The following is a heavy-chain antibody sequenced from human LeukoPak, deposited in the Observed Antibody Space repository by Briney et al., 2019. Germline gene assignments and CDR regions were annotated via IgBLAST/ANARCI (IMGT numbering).Heavy chain of an antibody. CDR1: GYTFTSYD. CDR3: ARKGPANYYYYYMDV. Sequence: ASVKVSCKASGYTFTSYDLNWVRQATGQGLGWMGWMNPNSGNTGYAPKFQGRVTMTRNTSISTAYMELSSLRSEDTAVYYCARKGPANYYYYYMDVWGKGTSVTVSS. V-gene: IGHV1-8*01. CDR2: MNPNSGNT. J-gene: IGHJ6*03. D-gene: IGHD2-2*01.